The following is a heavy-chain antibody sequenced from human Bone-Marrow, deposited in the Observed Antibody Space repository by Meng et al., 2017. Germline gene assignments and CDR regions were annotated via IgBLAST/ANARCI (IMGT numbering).Heavy chain of an antibody. J-gene: IGHJ4*02. D-gene: IGHD1-26*01. CDR1: GFTFSSYA. V-gene: IGHV3-30*09. CDR3: ARASSGGYYFDLDY. CDR2: ISYDGSNK. Sequence: GESLKISCAASGFTFSSYAMHWVRQAPGKGLEWVAVISYDGSNKYYADSVKGRFAISRDNSKNTLYLQMNSLRAEDTAVYYCARASSGGYYFDLDYWGQGTLVTVSS.